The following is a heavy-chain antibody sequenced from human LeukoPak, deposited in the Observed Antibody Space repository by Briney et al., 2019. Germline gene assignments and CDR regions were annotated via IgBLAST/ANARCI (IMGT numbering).Heavy chain of an antibody. V-gene: IGHV3-66*02. CDR3: ARDHSGSYQRAFDI. J-gene: IGHJ3*02. CDR2: IYGGGST. D-gene: IGHD1-26*01. CDR1: AFTVSSNY. Sequence: GGSLRLSCAVSAFTVSSNYVSWVRQAPGKGLEWVSVIYGGGSTNYADSVKGRFTISRDNSKNTLYLQMNSLRAEDTAVYYCARDHSGSYQRAFDIWGQGTMVTVSS.